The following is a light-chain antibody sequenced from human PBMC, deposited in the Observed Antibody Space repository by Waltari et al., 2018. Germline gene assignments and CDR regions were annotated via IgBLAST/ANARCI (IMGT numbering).Light chain of an antibody. CDR2: EVS. CDR1: SSDVGSYNL. CDR3: CSYAGSKGYV. Sequence: QSALTQPASVSGSPGQSITISCTGTSSDVGSYNLVSWYQQHPGKAPKIMISEVSKRPSGFYNRCSGCKSGNTGYLTICGVQAEDEADYYWCSYAGSKGYVFGAGTKVTVL. J-gene: IGLJ1*01. V-gene: IGLV2-23*02.